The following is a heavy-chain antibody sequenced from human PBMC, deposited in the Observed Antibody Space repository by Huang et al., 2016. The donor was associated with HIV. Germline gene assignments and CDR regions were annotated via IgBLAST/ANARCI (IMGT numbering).Heavy chain of an antibody. V-gene: IGHV4-39*01. CDR3: ARHAIRYDFWSGYFHY. CDR1: GDSISSSSYY. J-gene: IGHJ4*02. D-gene: IGHD3-3*01. CDR2: IYYSVST. Sequence: QLQLQESGPGLVKPSETLSLTCTVSGDSISSSSYYWGWIRQPPGKGLEWIGSIYYSVSTYYNPSLNSRVTISVDTSKNQFSLKRSSVTAADTAVYYWARHAIRYDFWSGYFHYWGQGTLVTVSS.